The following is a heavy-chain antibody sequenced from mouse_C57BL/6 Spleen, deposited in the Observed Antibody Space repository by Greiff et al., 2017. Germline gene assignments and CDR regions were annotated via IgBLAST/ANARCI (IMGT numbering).Heavy chain of an antibody. V-gene: IGHV1-50*01. Sequence: QVQLQQPGAELVKPGASVKLSCKASGYTFTSYWMQWVKQRPGQGLEWIGEIDPSDSYTNYNQKFKGKATLTVDTSSSTAYMQLSSLTSEDSAVYYCASGGVITTVFDYWGQGTTLTVSS. CDR3: ASGGVITTVFDY. J-gene: IGHJ2*01. D-gene: IGHD1-2*01. CDR1: GYTFTSYW. CDR2: IDPSDSYT.